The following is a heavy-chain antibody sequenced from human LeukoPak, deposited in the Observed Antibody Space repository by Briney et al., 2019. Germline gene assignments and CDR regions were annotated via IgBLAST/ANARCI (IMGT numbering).Heavy chain of an antibody. CDR1: GGSFSGYY. D-gene: IGHD4-17*01. V-gene: IGHV4-34*01. J-gene: IGHJ6*02. CDR3: ARGPHDYGDYYYYYGMDV. CDR2: INHSGST. Sequence: SETLSLTCAVYGGSFSGYYWSWIRQPPGKGLEWIGEINHSGSTSYNPSLKSRVTISVDTSKNQFSLKLSSVTAADTDVYYCARGPHDYGDYYYYYGMDVWGQGTTVTVSS.